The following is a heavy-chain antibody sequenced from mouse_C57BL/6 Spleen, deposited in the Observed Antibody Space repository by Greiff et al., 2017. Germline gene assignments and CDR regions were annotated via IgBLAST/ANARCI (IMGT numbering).Heavy chain of an antibody. CDR1: GYTFTDYN. V-gene: IGHV1-22*01. CDR3: ARSPQLVTDAMDY. J-gene: IGHJ4*01. CDR2: INPNNGGT. Sequence: VQLQQSGPELVKPGASVKMSCKASGYTFTDYNMHWVKQSHGKSLEWIGYINPNNGGTSYNQKFKGKATLTVNKSSSTAYMELRSLTSEDSAVYYCARSPQLVTDAMDYWGQGTSDTVSS. D-gene: IGHD2-13*01.